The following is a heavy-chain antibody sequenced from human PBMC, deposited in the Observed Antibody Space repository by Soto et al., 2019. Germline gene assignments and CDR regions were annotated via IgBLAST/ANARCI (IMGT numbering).Heavy chain of an antibody. Sequence: SVKVSCKASGGTFYTYTFSWVRQAPGQGLEWMGSITPIYPTTNYAEKFQGRLTVTADGSTNTAYMELNSLTSEDTAVYYCARIPRYSFPTSDDLDSWGQGPLVTVSS. D-gene: IGHD5-18*01. CDR1: GGTFYTYT. CDR2: ITPIYPTT. V-gene: IGHV1-69*13. CDR3: ARIPRYSFPTSDDLDS. J-gene: IGHJ4*02.